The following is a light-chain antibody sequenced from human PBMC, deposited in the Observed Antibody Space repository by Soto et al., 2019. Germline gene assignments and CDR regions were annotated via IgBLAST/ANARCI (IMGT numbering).Light chain of an antibody. J-gene: IGKJ2*01. CDR3: QQIKSYPYT. V-gene: IGKV1-9*01. CDR1: QGISSY. CDR2: AAS. Sequence: DIQLTQSPSFLSASVGDRVTLTRRASQGISSYLAWYQQKPGKAPKLLIYAASTLQSGVPSRFSGSGSGTEFTLTISSLQPEDFATYSCQQIKSYPYTFGQGTKLEIK.